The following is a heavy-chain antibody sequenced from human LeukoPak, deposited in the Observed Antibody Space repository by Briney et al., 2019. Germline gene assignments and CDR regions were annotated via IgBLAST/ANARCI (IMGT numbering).Heavy chain of an antibody. J-gene: IGHJ3*02. V-gene: IGHV4-38-2*01. CDR2: SYHSGST. Sequence: SETLSLTCAVSGYSISSGYYWAWIRQPPGKGLDWIGSSYHSGSTYYNPSLKSRVTISVDTSKNQFSLKLSSVTAADTAVYYCARPVAYYDFLGDAFDIWGQGTMVTVSS. D-gene: IGHD3-3*01. CDR3: ARPVAYYDFLGDAFDI. CDR1: GYSISSGYY.